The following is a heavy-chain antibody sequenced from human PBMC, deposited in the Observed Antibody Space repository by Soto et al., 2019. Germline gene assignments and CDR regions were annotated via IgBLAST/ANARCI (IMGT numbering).Heavy chain of an antibody. V-gene: IGHV3-15*07. D-gene: IGHD1-7*01. J-gene: IGHJ4*02. CDR1: GFTFSDAW. CDR3: TSHDATEQNFVPY. CDR2: IKSKAYGGTA. Sequence: EVQLVESGGGLVKPGGSLRLSCAASGFTFSDAWMNWARQAPGKGLEWVGRIKSKAYGGTADYSAPVRGRFTMSRDDSKATMYMKMNRLETEDTGVYYCTSHDATEQNFVPYWGQGTLVSVSS.